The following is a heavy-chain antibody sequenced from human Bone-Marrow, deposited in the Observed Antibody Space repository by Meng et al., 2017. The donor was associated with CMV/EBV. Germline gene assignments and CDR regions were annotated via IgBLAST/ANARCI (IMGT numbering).Heavy chain of an antibody. D-gene: IGHD3-10*01. CDR3: ARDNVVGFVDPGSMDV. J-gene: IGHJ6*02. V-gene: IGHV4-59*01. CDR1: GGSISSFY. Sequence: SETLSLTCTVSGGSISSFYWSWIRQPPGKGLDWIGNIYNSGSTNYNPSLKSRVTISVNTSKNQFTLKLSSVTAADPAVYYCARDNVVGFVDPGSMDVWGQGTTVTVSS. CDR2: IYNSGST.